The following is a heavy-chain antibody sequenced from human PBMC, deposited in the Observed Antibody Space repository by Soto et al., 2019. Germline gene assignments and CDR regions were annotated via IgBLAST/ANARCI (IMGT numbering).Heavy chain of an antibody. V-gene: IGHV1-69*06. CDR2: TIPVFNTA. Sequence: QVQLEQSGAAVKKPGSSVKVSCKASGGTLSDHGVAWLRQAPGQGLEWMGGTIPVFNTAKYAQKFQGRVTVTAHKITNIADMDLSSMRSEDTAFYFCARGVYGSGNYYTGPSAFDIWGQGTMVIVSS. D-gene: IGHD3-10*01. CDR1: GGTLSDHG. J-gene: IGHJ3*02. CDR3: ARGVYGSGNYYTGPSAFDI.